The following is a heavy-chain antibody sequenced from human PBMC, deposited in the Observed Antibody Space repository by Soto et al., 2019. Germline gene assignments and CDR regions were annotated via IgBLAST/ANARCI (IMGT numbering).Heavy chain of an antibody. CDR2: IRGSGGPT. CDR3: VKDFRVGYDWTHD. Sequence: DVQLLESGGDLVQPGGSLRLSCAASGFIFSNYAMSWVRQAPGKGLEWVSLIRGSGGPTNYADSVKGRFTVSRDNSKNTLLLQMNSLRADDTAVYYCVKDFRVGYDWTHDWGQGTLVTVSS. J-gene: IGHJ4*02. CDR1: GFIFSNYA. V-gene: IGHV3-23*01. D-gene: IGHD5-12*01.